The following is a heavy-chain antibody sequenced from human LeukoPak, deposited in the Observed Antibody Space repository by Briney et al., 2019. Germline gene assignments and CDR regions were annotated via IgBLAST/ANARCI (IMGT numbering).Heavy chain of an antibody. J-gene: IGHJ4*02. CDR2: IIPFFGTA. CDR3: GSLSGQWLVGYYFDY. Sequence: SVKVSRKVSGGTFSSYAISWVRQGPGQGLEWKGGIIPFFGTANYAQKFPGRLMTTADKSTRTAYIELISLRTADTSVDYCGSLSGQWLVGYYFDYWGQGTLVTVSP. CDR1: GGTFSSYA. D-gene: IGHD6-19*01. V-gene: IGHV1-69*06.